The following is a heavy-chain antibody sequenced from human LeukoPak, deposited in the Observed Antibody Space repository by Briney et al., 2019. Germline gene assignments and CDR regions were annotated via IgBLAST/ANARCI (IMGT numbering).Heavy chain of an antibody. V-gene: IGHV1-18*01. D-gene: IGHD4-17*01. Sequence: GASVKVSCKASGYTFTSYGISWVRQAPGQGLEWMGWISAYNGNTNYAQKFQGRVTITADKSTSTAYMELSSLRSEDTAVYYCASGSHDYGDPGSDYWGQGTLVTVSS. CDR2: ISAYNGNT. CDR3: ASGSHDYGDPGSDY. J-gene: IGHJ4*02. CDR1: GYTFTSYG.